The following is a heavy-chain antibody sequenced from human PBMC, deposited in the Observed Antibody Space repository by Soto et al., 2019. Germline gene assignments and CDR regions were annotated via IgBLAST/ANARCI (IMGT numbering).Heavy chain of an antibody. Sequence: QLQLQESGPGLVKPPETLSLTCTVSGGSISSTTYNGGWVRQPPGNGLEWIGTTYYNGHTYSNPSLKSRITNSVDTSENQYSLKLNSVTAADTAVYYCVSYTLNAAYYWGQGTLVKVAS. V-gene: IGHV4-39*01. CDR1: GGSISSTTYN. CDR3: VSYTLNAAYY. D-gene: IGHD6-13*01. CDR2: TYYNGHT. J-gene: IGHJ4*02.